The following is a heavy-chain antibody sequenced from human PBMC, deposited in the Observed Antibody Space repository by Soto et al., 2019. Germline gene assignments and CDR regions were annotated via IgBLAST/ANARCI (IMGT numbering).Heavy chain of an antibody. Sequence: ASVKVSCKASGYTFTSYGISWVRQAPGQGLEWMGWISAYNGNTNYAQKLQGRVTMTTATSTGTAYMELRSLRSDDTAVYYCARARVVVVAAGYYFDYWGQGTLVTVSS. D-gene: IGHD2-15*01. V-gene: IGHV1-18*01. CDR2: ISAYNGNT. J-gene: IGHJ4*02. CDR3: ARARVVVVAAGYYFDY. CDR1: GYTFTSYG.